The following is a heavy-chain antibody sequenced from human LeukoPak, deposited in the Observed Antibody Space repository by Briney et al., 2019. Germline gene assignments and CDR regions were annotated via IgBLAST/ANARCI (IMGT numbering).Heavy chain of an antibody. CDR2: IYYSGST. CDR3: ARDSPLAIFGVVKAFDI. V-gene: IGHV4-59*12. J-gene: IGHJ3*02. D-gene: IGHD3-3*01. Sequence: PSETLSLTCTVSGGSISSYYWSWIRQPPGKGLEWIGYIYYSGSTNYNPSLKSRVTISVDTSKNQFPLRLSSVTAADTAVYYCARDSPLAIFGVVKAFDIWAKGQWSPSPQ. CDR1: GGSISSYY.